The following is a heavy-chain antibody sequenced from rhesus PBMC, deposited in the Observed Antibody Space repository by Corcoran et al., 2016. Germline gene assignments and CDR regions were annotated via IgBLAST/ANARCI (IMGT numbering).Heavy chain of an antibody. CDR1: GFTFSSTR. J-gene: IGHJ1*01. CDR3: VGSFEYFEF. V-gene: IGHV3S35*01. CDR2: IKYDGSEK. Sequence: EVQLVESGGGLVQPGGSLRLSCAASGFTFSSTRMNWIRQAPVKRLEWVADIKYDGSEKYYVDSVKGRFTISRDNAKNSLYLQMNSLRAEDTAVYYCVGSFEYFEFWGQGALVTVSS.